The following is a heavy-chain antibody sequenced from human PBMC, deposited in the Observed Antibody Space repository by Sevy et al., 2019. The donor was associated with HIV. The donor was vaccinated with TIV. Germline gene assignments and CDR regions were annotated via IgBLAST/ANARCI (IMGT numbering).Heavy chain of an antibody. D-gene: IGHD6-13*01. Sequence: ASVKVSCKASGGTFSSYAISWVRQAPGQGLEWMGGIIPIFGTANYAQKFQGRVTITADESTSTAYMELSSLRSDDTAVYYCARGDGTGRCFDYWGQGTLVTVSS. CDR1: GGTFSSYA. J-gene: IGHJ4*02. CDR3: ARGDGTGRCFDY. V-gene: IGHV1-69*13. CDR2: IIPIFGTA.